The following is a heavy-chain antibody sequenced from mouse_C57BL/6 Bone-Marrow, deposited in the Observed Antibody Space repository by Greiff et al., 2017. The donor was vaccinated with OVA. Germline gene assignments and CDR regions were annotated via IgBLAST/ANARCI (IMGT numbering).Heavy chain of an antibody. CDR2: IDPSDSYT. CDR3: ARRRYGSSYGYFDV. Sequence: VQLQQPGAELVKPGASVKLSCKASGYTFTSYWMQWVKQRPGQGLEWIGEIDPSDSYTNYNQKFKGKATLTVDTSSSTAYMQLSSLTSEDSAVYYCARRRYGSSYGYFDVWGTGTTVTVSS. V-gene: IGHV1-50*01. D-gene: IGHD1-1*01. J-gene: IGHJ1*03. CDR1: GYTFTSYW.